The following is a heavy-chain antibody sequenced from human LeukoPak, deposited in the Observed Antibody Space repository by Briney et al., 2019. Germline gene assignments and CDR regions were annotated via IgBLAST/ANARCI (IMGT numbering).Heavy chain of an antibody. CDR1: GDSVSSNSAA. V-gene: IGHV6-1*01. Sequence: SPTLSLTFAISGDSVSSNSAAWNWLRQSPSRGLEWLGRTYYRSKWYTDYAVSVKSRITINPDTSKNQFSLQLNSVTPEDTAVYYCARLYGSGGQIDYWGQGTLVTVSS. D-gene: IGHD3-10*01. J-gene: IGHJ4*02. CDR3: ARLYGSGGQIDY. CDR2: TYYRSKWYT.